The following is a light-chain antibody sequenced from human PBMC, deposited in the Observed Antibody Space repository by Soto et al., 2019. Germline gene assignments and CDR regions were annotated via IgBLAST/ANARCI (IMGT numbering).Light chain of an antibody. V-gene: IGLV2-14*01. J-gene: IGLJ1*01. Sequence: QSVLTQPASVSGSPGQSITISCTGTSSDVGGYNYVSWYQQHPGKAPKLMIYEVSHRPSGVSNRFSGSKSGNTASLTISGLQAEDEAAYYCSSYTSSSTPPYVFGTGTKLTVL. CDR3: SSYTSSSTPPYV. CDR2: EVS. CDR1: SSDVGGYNY.